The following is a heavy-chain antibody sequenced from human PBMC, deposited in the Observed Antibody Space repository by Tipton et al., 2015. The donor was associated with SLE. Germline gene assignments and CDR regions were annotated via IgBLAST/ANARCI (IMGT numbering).Heavy chain of an antibody. J-gene: IGHJ3*02. V-gene: IGHV4-39*07. D-gene: IGHD6-6*01. CDR1: GGSISSSSYY. Sequence: TLSLTCTVSGGSISSSSYYWGWIRQPPGKGLEWIGSIYYSGSTYYNPSLKSRVTISVDTSKNQFSLKLNSVTAADTAVYYCAREGGYSSSSDAFDIWGQGTMVTVSS. CDR2: IYYSGST. CDR3: AREGGYSSSSDAFDI.